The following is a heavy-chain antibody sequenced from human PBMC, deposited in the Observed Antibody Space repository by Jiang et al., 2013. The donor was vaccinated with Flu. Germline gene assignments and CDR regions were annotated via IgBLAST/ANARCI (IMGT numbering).Heavy chain of an antibody. CDR3: ARDMLAGYGGGGIVYYYYGIDV. J-gene: IGHJ6*02. D-gene: IGHD2-15*01. V-gene: IGHV3-9*01. CDR2: INWNSGKI. CDR1: GFTFEDYA. Sequence: VQLLESGGGLVQPGRSLRLSCAASGFTFEDYAMHWVRQAPGRGLEWVSAINWNSGKIAYADSVEGRFTISRDNAKNSLYLQMTSLRAEDTALYYCARDMLAGYGGGGIVYYYYGIDVWGQGTTVTVSS.